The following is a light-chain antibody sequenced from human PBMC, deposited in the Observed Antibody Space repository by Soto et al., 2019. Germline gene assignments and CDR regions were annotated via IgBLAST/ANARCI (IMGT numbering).Light chain of an antibody. CDR1: SSNIGNNY. J-gene: IGLJ2*01. Sequence: QSVLTQPPSVSAAPGQKVTISCSGSSSNIGNNYVSWYQQLPGTAPKLLIYDDNKRTSGIPDRFSGSKSGTSATLGITGLQTGDEADYYCGTWDSSLSAGQIGGGTKLTVL. CDR2: DDN. V-gene: IGLV1-51*01. CDR3: GTWDSSLSAGQ.